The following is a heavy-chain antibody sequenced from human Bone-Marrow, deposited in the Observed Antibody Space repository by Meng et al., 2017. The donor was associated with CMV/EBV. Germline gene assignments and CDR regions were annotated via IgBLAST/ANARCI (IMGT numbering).Heavy chain of an antibody. V-gene: IGHV3-7*01. CDR2: IKQDGSER. CDR1: GFTFKMFP. CDR3: AREMGGQLAVDPGIVAPLIKKAFKDQGVTLNYGLDV. D-gene: IGHD2-15*01. Sequence: GGSLRLSCTASGFTFKMFPMTWFRQTPGKGLEWVANIKQDGSERFYVDSVRGRFTISRDNAKNSLFLQMSGLRVDDTAVYYCAREMGGQLAVDPGIVAPLIKKAFKDQGVTLNYGLDVWGQGTTVTVAS. J-gene: IGHJ6*02.